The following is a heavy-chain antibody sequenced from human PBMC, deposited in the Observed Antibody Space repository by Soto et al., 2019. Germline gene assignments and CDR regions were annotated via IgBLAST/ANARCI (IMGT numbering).Heavy chain of an antibody. CDR2: IKVDGSDE. CDR3: ARDSFATGSLDP. J-gene: IGHJ5*02. CDR1: GFTFSSYW. Sequence: PGGSLRLSCAASGFTFSSYWMTWVRQAPGKGLEWVANIKVDGSDEYYADSVKGRFTISRDNAKNSLYLQMNSLTAEDTAVYHCARDSFATGSLDPWGQGSLVTVSS. V-gene: IGHV3-7*01. D-gene: IGHD1-1*01.